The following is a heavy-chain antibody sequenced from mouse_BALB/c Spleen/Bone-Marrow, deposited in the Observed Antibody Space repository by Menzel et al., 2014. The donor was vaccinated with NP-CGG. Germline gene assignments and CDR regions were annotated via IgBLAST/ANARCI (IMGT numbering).Heavy chain of an antibody. D-gene: IGHD4-1*01. CDR1: RFTFSSFG. CDR3: ERGGNWDDFDF. CDR2: ISSGSSTI. Sequence: DVQLVESGGGLVQPGGSRKLSCAASRFTFSSFGMHWVRQAPEKGLEWVAYISSGSSTIYYADTVKGRFTISRDNPKNTLFLQMTSLRSEDTAMYYCERGGNWDDFDFWGQGTTLTVSS. V-gene: IGHV5-17*02. J-gene: IGHJ2*01.